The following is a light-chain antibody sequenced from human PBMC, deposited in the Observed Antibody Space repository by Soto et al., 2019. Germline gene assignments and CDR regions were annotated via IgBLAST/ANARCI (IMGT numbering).Light chain of an antibody. J-gene: IGKJ2*01. CDR3: QQSYSTPRT. CDR1: QSISNY. CDR2: TAS. V-gene: IGKV1-39*01. Sequence: DIQVTQSPSSLSASVGDRVTITCRASQSISNYLNWYQQKPGKAPKLLIYTASSLQSGVPSRFSGSGSGTDVTLTISSLQPEDFATYYCQQSYSTPRTFGQGTKLEIK.